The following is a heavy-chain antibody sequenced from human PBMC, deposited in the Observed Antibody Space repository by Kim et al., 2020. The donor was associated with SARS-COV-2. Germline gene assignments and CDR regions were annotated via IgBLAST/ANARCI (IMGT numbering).Heavy chain of an antibody. CDR3: AKPKSRGSSGWGVNY. Sequence: GGSLRLSCAASGFTFSSYGMHWVRQAPGKGLEWVAVISYDGSNKYYADSVKGRFTISRDNSKNTLYLQMNSLRAEDTAVYYCAKPKSRGSSGWGVNYWGQGTLVTVSS. V-gene: IGHV3-30*18. CDR1: GFTFSSYG. CDR2: ISYDGSNK. D-gene: IGHD6-19*01. J-gene: IGHJ4*02.